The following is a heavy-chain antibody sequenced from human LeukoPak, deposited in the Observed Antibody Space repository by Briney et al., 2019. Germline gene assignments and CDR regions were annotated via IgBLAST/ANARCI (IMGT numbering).Heavy chain of an antibody. J-gene: IGHJ4*02. V-gene: IGHV3-23*01. CDR1: GFTFNSNA. CDR2: ISGSGGST. D-gene: IGHD1-26*01. Sequence: WGSLSLSCAASGFTFNSNAMSWVRQAPGKGLEWVSAISGSGGSTYYADSVKGRFTISRDNSKNTLYLQMNSLRAEDTAVYYCAKDLEGATSAGDYWGQGTLVTVSS. CDR3: AKDLEGATSAGDY.